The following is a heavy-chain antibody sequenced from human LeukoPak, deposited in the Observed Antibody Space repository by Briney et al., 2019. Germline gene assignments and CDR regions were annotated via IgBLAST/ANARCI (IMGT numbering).Heavy chain of an antibody. D-gene: IGHD2-15*01. Sequence: PGGSLRLSCAASGFTFSSDWMSWVGQAPGKGLEYVGNINEDGSEKYYVDSVKGRFIISRDNTKNSLYLQMNSLRGEDTAVYYRVRDGHQGIFTWCWGQGTLVTVSS. CDR3: VRDGHQGIFTWC. J-gene: IGHJ4*02. CDR1: GFTFSSDW. V-gene: IGHV3-7*05. CDR2: INEDGSEK.